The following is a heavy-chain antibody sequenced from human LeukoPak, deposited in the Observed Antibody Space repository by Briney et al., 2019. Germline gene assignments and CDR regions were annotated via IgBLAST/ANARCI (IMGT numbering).Heavy chain of an antibody. CDR2: ISYDGSNK. CDR1: GFTFSSYG. CDR3: ARERVATASAFDV. V-gene: IGHV3-30*03. Sequence: GGSLRLSCAASGFTFSSYGMHWVRQAPGKGLEWVAVISYDGSNKYYADSVKGRFTISRDNAKKSLYLQMNSLRAEDTAVYYCARERVATASAFDVWGQGTMVTVSS. J-gene: IGHJ3*01. D-gene: IGHD4-23*01.